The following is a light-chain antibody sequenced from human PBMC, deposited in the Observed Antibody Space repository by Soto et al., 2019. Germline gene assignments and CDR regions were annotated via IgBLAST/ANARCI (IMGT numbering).Light chain of an antibody. CDR1: SSDVGKYNL. J-gene: IGLJ1*01. CDR2: EGS. CDR3: CSYAGTYSYV. V-gene: IGLV2-23*01. Sequence: QAASVSGSPGQSITISCTGTSSDVGKYNLVSWYQQHPGKAPKLMIYEGSKRPSGISNRFSGSKSGNTASLTISGLQAEDEGDYYCCSYAGTYSYVFGTGTKLTVL.